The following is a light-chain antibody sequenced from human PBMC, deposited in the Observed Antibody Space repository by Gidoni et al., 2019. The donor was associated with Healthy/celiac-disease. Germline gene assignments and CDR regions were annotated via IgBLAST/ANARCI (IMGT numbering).Light chain of an antibody. V-gene: IGKV3-11*01. CDR1: QRVSSY. Sequence: EIVLTQSPATRSLSPGERATLSCRASQRVSSYLDWDQQKPGQAPRLLTYDASHRDTGIPARFSVSGSGTDFTRTISSLEPEDFAVYYCQQRSNWPRFTFGPGTKVDIK. CDR2: DAS. J-gene: IGKJ3*01. CDR3: QQRSNWPRFT.